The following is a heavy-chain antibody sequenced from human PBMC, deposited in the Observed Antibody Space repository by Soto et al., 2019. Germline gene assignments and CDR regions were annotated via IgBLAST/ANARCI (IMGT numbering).Heavy chain of an antibody. CDR2: IYYGGST. D-gene: IGHD6-6*01. CDR3: ARGRSRSTWPWYYYHGMDL. J-gene: IGHJ6*04. V-gene: IGHV4-59*08. CDR1: GDSISVYY. Sequence: SETLSLTCTVSGDSISVYYWSWFRQPPWEGLEWIGYIYYGGSTNYNPSLESRVTMSVDRSKNQFSLRLTSVTAADTAVYYCARGRSRSTWPWYYYHGMDLWGKGTTVTVSS.